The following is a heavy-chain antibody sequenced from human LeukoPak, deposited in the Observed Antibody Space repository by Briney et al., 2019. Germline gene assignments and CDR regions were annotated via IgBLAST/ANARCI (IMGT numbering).Heavy chain of an antibody. CDR1: GGSISSYY. Sequence: SETLSLTCTVSGGSISSYYWSWIRQPPGKGLEWIGYIYYTGSTNYNPSLKSRVTISLDTSKNQFSLKLTSVTAADTAVYYCARRGWGYSNSGSYSYGMDVWGQGTTVTVSS. V-gene: IGHV4-59*08. D-gene: IGHD4-11*01. J-gene: IGHJ6*02. CDR2: IYYTGST. CDR3: ARRGWGYSNSGSYSYGMDV.